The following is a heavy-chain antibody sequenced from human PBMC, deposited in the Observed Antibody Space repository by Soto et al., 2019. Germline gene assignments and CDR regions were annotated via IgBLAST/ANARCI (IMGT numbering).Heavy chain of an antibody. D-gene: IGHD3-9*01. V-gene: IGHV2-26*01. CDR3: ARIFTPRDISTGTTVLFDY. J-gene: IGHJ4*02. CDR2: IFSNDEK. CDR1: GFSLSNPRMG. Sequence: QVTLKESGPALVKPTETLTLTCTVSGFSLSNPRMGVNWIRQSPGKALEWLAHIFSNDEKSYNTSLKTRLNIPKHSSKSHAALTLTNMGPVDTGTYYCARIFTPRDISTGTTVLFDYWGQGILVTVSS.